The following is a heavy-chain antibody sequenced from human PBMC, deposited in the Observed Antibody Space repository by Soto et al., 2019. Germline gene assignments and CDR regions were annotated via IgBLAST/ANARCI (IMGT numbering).Heavy chain of an antibody. CDR1: GGSFSGYY. CDR3: AREFRGSHVNWFDP. D-gene: IGHD1-26*01. CDR2: INHSGST. V-gene: IGHV4-34*01. Sequence: PSETLSLTCAVYGGSFSGYYWSWIRQPPGKGLEWIGEINHSGSTNYNPSLKSRVTISVDTSKNQFSLKLSSVTAADTAVYYCAREFRGSHVNWFDPWGQGTLVTVSS. J-gene: IGHJ5*02.